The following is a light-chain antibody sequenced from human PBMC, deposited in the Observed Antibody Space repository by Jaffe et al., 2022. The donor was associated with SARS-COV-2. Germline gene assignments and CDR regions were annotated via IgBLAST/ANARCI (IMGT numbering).Light chain of an antibody. CDR2: DAS. J-gene: IGKJ4*01. V-gene: IGKV3-11*01. CDR3: QQRYSWPLT. CDR1: QSVRSF. Sequence: EIVLTQSPATLSLSPGERATLSCRASQSVRSFLAWYQQKPGQAPRLLIYDASNRATGIPARFNGGGSGTDFTLTISSLEPDDFAVYYCQQRYSWPLTFGGGTKVEIK.